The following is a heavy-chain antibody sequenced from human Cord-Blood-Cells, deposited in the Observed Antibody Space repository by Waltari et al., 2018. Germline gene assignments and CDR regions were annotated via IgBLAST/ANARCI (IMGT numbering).Heavy chain of an antibody. CDR3: ATAGLSLGGSYYYYYYGMDV. CDR1: GYTLTELS. V-gene: IGHV1-24*01. Sequence: QVQLVQSGAEVKKPGASVKVSCKVSGYTLTELSMHWVRQAPGKGLEWMGCVDAEEDETSYAQKFQGRVTMTEDTSTDTAYMELSSVRSEDTAVYYCATAGLSLGGSYYYYYYGMDVWGQGTTVTVSS. D-gene: IGHD1-26*01. CDR2: VDAEEDET. J-gene: IGHJ6*02.